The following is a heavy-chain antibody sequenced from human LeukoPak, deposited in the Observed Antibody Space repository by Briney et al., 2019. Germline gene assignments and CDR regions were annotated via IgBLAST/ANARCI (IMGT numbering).Heavy chain of an antibody. CDR3: AREPVAVAGLDY. CDR2: INSDGSRA. J-gene: IGHJ4*02. D-gene: IGHD6-19*01. CDR1: GFPFSSYW. V-gene: IGHV3-74*03. Sequence: GGSLRLSCAASGFPFSSYWIHWVRQGPGEGLVWVSRINSDGSRAPYADSVKGRFTISRDNAKNTVNLQMNSLRAEDTAVYYCAREPVAVAGLDYWGQGTLVTVSS.